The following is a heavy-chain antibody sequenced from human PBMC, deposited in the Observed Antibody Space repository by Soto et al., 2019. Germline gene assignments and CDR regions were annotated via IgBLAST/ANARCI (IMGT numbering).Heavy chain of an antibody. CDR1: GFTFSSYG. J-gene: IGHJ6*02. V-gene: IGHV3-30*18. CDR3: AKDNGYSNYNYYGMDV. Sequence: GGSLRLSCAASGFTFSSYGMHWVRQAPGKGLEWVAVISYDGSNKYYADSVKGRFTISRDNSKNTLYLQMNSLRAEDAAVYYCAKDNGYSNYNYYGMDVWGQGTTVTVSS. CDR2: ISYDGSNK. D-gene: IGHD4-4*01.